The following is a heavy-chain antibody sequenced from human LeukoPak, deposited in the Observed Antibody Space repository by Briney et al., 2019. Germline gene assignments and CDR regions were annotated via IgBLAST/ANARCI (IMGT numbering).Heavy chain of an antibody. D-gene: IGHD6-19*01. CDR2: IKQDGSEK. V-gene: IGHV3-7*03. CDR1: GFTFSSYW. Sequence: PGGSLRLSCAASGFTFSSYWMSWVRQAPGKGLEWVANIKQDGSEKYYVDSVKGRFTISRDNAKNSLYLQMNSLRAEDTAVYYCAREVGSGWYEDWFDPWGQGTLVTVSS. CDR3: AREVGSGWYEDWFDP. J-gene: IGHJ5*02.